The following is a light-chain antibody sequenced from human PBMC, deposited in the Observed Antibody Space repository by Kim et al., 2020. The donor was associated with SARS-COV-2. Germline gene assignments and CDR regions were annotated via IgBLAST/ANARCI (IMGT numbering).Light chain of an antibody. V-gene: IGLV10-54*01. J-gene: IGLJ3*02. CDR3: SAWDKILRGWV. Sequence: RQTAAVTLPGNNNDVGYQGAFWLQHHQGHPPKVLSTRNNNQPTGLSERFSASRSGNTASLTITGVQPEDAADYYCSAWDKILRGWVFGGGTKLTVL. CDR2: RNN. CDR1: NNDVGYQG.